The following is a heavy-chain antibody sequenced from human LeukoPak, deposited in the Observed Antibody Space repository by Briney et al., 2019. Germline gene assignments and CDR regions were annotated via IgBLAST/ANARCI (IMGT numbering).Heavy chain of an antibody. Sequence: PGGSLRLSCAASGFTFSSYAMSWVRQPPGKGLEWVSAISGSGGSTYYADSVKGRFTISRDNSKNTLYLQMNSLRAEDTAVYYCAKDTRGRYFDWLFDYWGQGTLVTVSS. D-gene: IGHD3-9*01. CDR2: ISGSGGST. J-gene: IGHJ4*02. CDR3: AKDTRGRYFDWLFDY. V-gene: IGHV3-23*01. CDR1: GFTFSSYA.